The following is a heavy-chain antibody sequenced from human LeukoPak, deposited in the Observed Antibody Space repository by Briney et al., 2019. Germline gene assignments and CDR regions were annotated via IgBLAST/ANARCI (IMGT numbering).Heavy chain of an antibody. V-gene: IGHV4-30-2*01. Sequence: SQTLSLTCSVSGGSLSSGGYSWSWIRQPPGKGLEWIGYIYHSGSTYYNPSLKSRVTISVDRSKNQFSLKLNSVTAADTAVYSCARGSGLTGPTLLYWGQGILVTVSS. J-gene: IGHJ4*02. CDR2: IYHSGST. D-gene: IGHD1-7*01. CDR3: ARGSGLTGPTLLY. CDR1: GGSLSSGGYS.